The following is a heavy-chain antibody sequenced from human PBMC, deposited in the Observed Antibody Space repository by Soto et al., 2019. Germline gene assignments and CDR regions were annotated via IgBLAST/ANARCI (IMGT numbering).Heavy chain of an antibody. D-gene: IGHD6-13*01. J-gene: IGHJ4*02. CDR3: SRDLGIAAAGRNDADQEYYFDY. CDR2: IWYDGSNK. Sequence: HPGGSLRLSCAASGFTFSSYGMHWVRQAPGKGLEWVAVIWYDGSNKYYADTVKGRFTISRDNSKNTLYLQMNSLRAEDTAVYYCSRDLGIAAAGRNDADQEYYFDYWGQGTLVTVLL. CDR1: GFTFSSYG. V-gene: IGHV3-33*01.